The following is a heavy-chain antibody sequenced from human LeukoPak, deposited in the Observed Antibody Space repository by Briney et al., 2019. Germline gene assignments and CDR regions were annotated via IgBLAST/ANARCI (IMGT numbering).Heavy chain of an antibody. CDR2: FDSEDGET. Sequence: ASVKVSCKVSGYTLTELSMHWVRQAPGKGLEWMGGFDSEDGETIYAQKFQGRVTMTEDTSTDTAYMELSSLRSEDTAVYYCATVTVVVPAARYYYYGMDVWGQGTTVTVSS. D-gene: IGHD2-2*01. J-gene: IGHJ6*02. V-gene: IGHV1-24*01. CDR3: ATVTVVVPAARYYYYGMDV. CDR1: GYTLTELS.